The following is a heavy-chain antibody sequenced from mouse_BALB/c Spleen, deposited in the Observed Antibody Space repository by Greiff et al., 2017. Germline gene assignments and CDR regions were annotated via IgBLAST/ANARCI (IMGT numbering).Heavy chain of an antibody. CDR2: ISDGGSYT. CDR1: GFTFSDYY. Sequence: EVKLMESGGGLVKPGGSLKLSCAASGFTFSDYYMYWVRQTPEKRLEWVATISDGGSYTYYPDSVKGRFTISRDNAKNNLYLQMSSLKSEDTAMYYCAREGGNQSYYAMDYWGQGTSVTVSS. J-gene: IGHJ4*01. D-gene: IGHD2-1*01. V-gene: IGHV5-4*02. CDR3: AREGGNQSYYAMDY.